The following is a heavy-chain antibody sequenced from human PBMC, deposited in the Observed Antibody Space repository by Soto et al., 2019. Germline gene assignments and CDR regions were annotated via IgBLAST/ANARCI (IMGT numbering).Heavy chain of an antibody. Sequence: ASVKVSCKASGGTFSSYTISWVRQAPGQGLEWMGRIIPILGIANYAQKSQGRVTITADKSTSTAYMELSSLRSEDTAVYYCARPIDSGYDSLDYWGQGTLVTVSS. CDR1: GGTFSSYT. V-gene: IGHV1-69*02. D-gene: IGHD5-12*01. CDR3: ARPIDSGYDSLDY. J-gene: IGHJ4*02. CDR2: IIPILGIA.